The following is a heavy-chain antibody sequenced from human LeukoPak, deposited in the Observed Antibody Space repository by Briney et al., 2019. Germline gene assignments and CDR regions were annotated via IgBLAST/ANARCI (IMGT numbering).Heavy chain of an antibody. CDR1: GFTFSTYA. CDR2: ISGSDSGT. D-gene: IGHD2-8*02. V-gene: IGHV3-23*01. CDR3: AKCMSGTGVCLNFDS. J-gene: IGHJ4*02. Sequence: GGSLRLSCEASGFTFSTYAMSWVRQPPGKGLQWVSGISGSDSGTYYTDSVEGRFTISRDNSKNTVYLEIDNLRAEDTAVYYCAKCMSGTGVCLNFDSWSQGILVTVSS.